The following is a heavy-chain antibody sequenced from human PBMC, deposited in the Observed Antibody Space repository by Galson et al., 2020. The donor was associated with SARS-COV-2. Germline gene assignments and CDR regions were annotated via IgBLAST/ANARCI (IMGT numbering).Heavy chain of an antibody. J-gene: IGHJ4*02. CDR1: GGSISRGDYY. CDR2: IYSRGGT. D-gene: IGHD6-13*01. Sequence: SETLSLTCTVSGGSISRGDYYWTWIRQPPGRGLEWIGYIYSRGGTYYNPSLEGRVTISLDTSKNQFSLKLNSMTTADTAVYYCARHTSSWSCLTDWGQGTLVAVSS. CDR3: ARHTSSWSCLTD. V-gene: IGHV4-30-4*01.